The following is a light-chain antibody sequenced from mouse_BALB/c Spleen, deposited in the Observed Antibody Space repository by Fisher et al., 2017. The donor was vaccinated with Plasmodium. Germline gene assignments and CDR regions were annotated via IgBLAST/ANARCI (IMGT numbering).Light chain of an antibody. J-gene: IGKJ5*01. CDR2: YTS. V-gene: IGKV5-43*01. CDR3: QQSNSWPLT. CDR1: S. Sequence: SLHWYQQKSHESLRLLINYTSQSISGIPSRFSGSGSGTDFTLSINNVETEDFGVYFCQQSNSWPLTFGAGTKLELK.